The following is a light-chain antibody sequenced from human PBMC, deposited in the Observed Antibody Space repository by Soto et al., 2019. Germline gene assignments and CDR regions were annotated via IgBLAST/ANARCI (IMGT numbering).Light chain of an antibody. Sequence: EIVLTQSPGTLSLSPGDRATLSSRASQSVSSSYLAWYQQKPGQAPRLLIYGASRRATGIPDRFSGSGSGTDFTLTISRLEPEDFAVYYCQQYGSSPWTFGQGTKVEIK. J-gene: IGKJ1*01. V-gene: IGKV3-20*01. CDR1: QSVSSSY. CDR2: GAS. CDR3: QQYGSSPWT.